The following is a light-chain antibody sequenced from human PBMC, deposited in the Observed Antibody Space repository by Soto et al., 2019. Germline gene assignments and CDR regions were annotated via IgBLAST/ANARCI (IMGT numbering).Light chain of an antibody. CDR3: QHYNSYPYT. CDR1: QTISNW. J-gene: IGKJ2*01. CDR2: KAS. V-gene: IGKV1-5*03. Sequence: DIQMTQSPSTLSASVGDRVTITCRASQTISNWLAWYQQRPGKAPNLLIYKASTLESGVSSRFSGSGSGTEFTLTISSLQPDDFATYYYQHYNSYPYTFGQGTQLEIK.